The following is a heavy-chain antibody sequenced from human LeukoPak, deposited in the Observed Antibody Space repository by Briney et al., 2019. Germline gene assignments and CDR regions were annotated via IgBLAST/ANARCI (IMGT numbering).Heavy chain of an antibody. V-gene: IGHV4-30-4*01. CDR1: GDSISSGDYY. CDR2: IYYSGST. Sequence: SQTLSLTCTVSGDSISSGDYYWRWIRQPPGKGLQWIGYIYYSGSTYYNPSLKSRVTISVDKSKNQFSLKLSSVTAADTAVYYCARVRSAYCGGDCHHIDYWGQGTLVTVSS. J-gene: IGHJ4*02. D-gene: IGHD2-21*02. CDR3: ARVRSAYCGGDCHHIDY.